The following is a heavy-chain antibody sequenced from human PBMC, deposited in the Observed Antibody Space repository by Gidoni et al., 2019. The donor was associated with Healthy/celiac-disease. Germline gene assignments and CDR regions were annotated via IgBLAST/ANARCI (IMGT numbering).Heavy chain of an antibody. D-gene: IGHD3-9*01. Sequence: EVQLVESGGALVPPGRSLRLSCAASGFTFDDYAMHWVRQAPGKGLEWVSGISWNSGSIGYADSGKGRFTISRDNAKNSLYLQMNSLRAEDTALYYCAKSSGGATVYHFDYWGQGTLVTVSS. V-gene: IGHV3-9*01. J-gene: IGHJ4*02. CDR3: AKSSGGATVYHFDY. CDR2: ISWNSGSI. CDR1: GFTFDDYA.